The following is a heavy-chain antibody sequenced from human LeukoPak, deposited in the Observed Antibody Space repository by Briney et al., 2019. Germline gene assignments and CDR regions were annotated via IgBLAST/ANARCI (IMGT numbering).Heavy chain of an antibody. CDR1: GFTFSSYA. D-gene: IGHD2-15*01. CDR2: ISYDGSNK. Sequence: QPGGSLRLSCAASGFTFSSYAMHWVRQAPGKGLEWVAVISYDGSNKYYADSVKGRFTISRDNSKNTLYLQMNSLRAEDTAVYYCARDLIVVVVAATLAYWGQGTLVTVSS. CDR3: ARDLIVVVVAATLAY. V-gene: IGHV3-30-3*01. J-gene: IGHJ4*02.